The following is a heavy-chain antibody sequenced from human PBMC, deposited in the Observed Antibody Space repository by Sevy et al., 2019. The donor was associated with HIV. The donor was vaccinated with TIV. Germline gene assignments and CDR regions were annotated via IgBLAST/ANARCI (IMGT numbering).Heavy chain of an antibody. D-gene: IGHD6-19*01. J-gene: IGHJ6*02. CDR1: GYTFTGYY. CDR2: INPNSGGT. Sequence: ASVKVSCKASGYTFTGYYMHWVRQAPGQGLEWMGRINPNSGGTNYAQKFQGRVTMTRDTSISTAYMELSRLRSDDTAVYYCARGRRAGLFYYYYGMDVWGQGTTVIVSS. CDR3: ARGRRAGLFYYYYGMDV. V-gene: IGHV1-2*06.